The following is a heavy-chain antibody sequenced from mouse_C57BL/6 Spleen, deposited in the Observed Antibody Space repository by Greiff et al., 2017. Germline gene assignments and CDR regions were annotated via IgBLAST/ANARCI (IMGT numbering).Heavy chain of an antibody. CDR2: IDPSDSET. V-gene: IGHV1-52*01. D-gene: IGHD2-1*01. J-gene: IGHJ1*03. CDR3: ARRADLLWYFDV. Sequence: VQLQQPGAELVRPGASVKLSCKASGYTFTSYWMHWVKQRPIQGLEWIGNIDPSDSETHYNQKFKDKATLTVDKSSSTAYMQLSSLTSEDSAVXYCARRADLLWYFDVWGTGTTVTVSS. CDR1: GYTFTSYW.